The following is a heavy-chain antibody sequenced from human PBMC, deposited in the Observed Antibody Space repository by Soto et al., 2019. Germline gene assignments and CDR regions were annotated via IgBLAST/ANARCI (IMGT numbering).Heavy chain of an antibody. V-gene: IGHV1-8*01. CDR2: MKPNRGNT. CDR3: ARATARAGSYWSDP. J-gene: IGHJ5*02. D-gene: IGHD6-19*01. CDR1: GYTFTSYD. Sequence: ASVKVSCKASGYTFTSYDSNWGRLATGQGLEWMGWMKPNRGNTRYAQKYQARVTITRNTSISTAYMELSSLRSEDTAVYYCARATARAGSYWSDPWRQGTLVTVSS.